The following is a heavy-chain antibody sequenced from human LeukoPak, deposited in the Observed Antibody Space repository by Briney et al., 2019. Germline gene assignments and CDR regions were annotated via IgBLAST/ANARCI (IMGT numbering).Heavy chain of an antibody. CDR2: IYTSGST. CDR3: ARSNVVRYFDWLSGSYYYYYYMDV. Sequence: PSETLSLTCTVSGGSISSYYWSWIRQPAGKGLEWIGRIYTSGSTNYNPSLKSRVTMSVDTSKNQFSLKLSSVTAADTAVYYCARSNVVRYFDWLSGSYYYYYYMDVWGKGTTVTV. CDR1: GGSISSYY. D-gene: IGHD3-9*01. J-gene: IGHJ6*03. V-gene: IGHV4-4*07.